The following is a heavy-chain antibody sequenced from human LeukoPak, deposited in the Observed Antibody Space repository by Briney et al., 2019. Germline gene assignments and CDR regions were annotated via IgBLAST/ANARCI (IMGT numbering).Heavy chain of an antibody. CDR1: GGSISSYY. CDR3: ARGFPPGSGSRGSHAFDV. V-gene: IGHV4-4*07. J-gene: IGHJ3*01. CDR2: IYTSGST. D-gene: IGHD6-19*01. Sequence: PSETLSLTCTVSGGSISSYYWSWIRQPAGKGLEWIGRIYTSGSTNYNPSLKSRVTMSVDTSKNQFSLKLSSVTAADTAVYYCARGFPPGSGSRGSHAFDVWGQGTMVTVSS.